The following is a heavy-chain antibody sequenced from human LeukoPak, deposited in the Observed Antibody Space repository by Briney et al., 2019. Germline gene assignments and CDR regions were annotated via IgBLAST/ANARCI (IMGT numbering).Heavy chain of an antibody. CDR3: ARSTDTAMVNHYYYYYGMDV. V-gene: IGHV1-46*01. Sequence: ASVKVSCKASGYTFTSYYMHWVRQAPGQGLEWMGIINPSGGSTSYAQKFQGRVTMTRDTSTSTVYMELSSLRSEDTAVYYCARSTDTAMVNHYYYYYGMDVWGQGTTVTVSS. CDR1: GYTFTSYY. D-gene: IGHD5-18*01. CDR2: INPSGGST. J-gene: IGHJ6*02.